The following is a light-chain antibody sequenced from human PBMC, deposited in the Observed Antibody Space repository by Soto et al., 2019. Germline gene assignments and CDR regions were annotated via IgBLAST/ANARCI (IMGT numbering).Light chain of an antibody. V-gene: IGKV1-5*03. J-gene: IGKJ4*01. CDR1: QSISSW. CDR2: KAS. Sequence: DLQMTQSPSTLSASVGDRVTITGRASQSISSWLAWYQQKPGKAPKLLIYKASSLESGVPSRFSGSGSGTEFTLTISSLQPDDFATYYCQQYNSYPSVGGGTKVDIK. CDR3: QQYNSYPS.